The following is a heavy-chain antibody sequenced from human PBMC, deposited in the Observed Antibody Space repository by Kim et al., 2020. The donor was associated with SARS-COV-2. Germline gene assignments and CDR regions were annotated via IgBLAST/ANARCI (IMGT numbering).Heavy chain of an antibody. CDR1: GGTFSSYA. D-gene: IGHD5-18*01. J-gene: IGHJ4*02. Sequence: SVKVSCKASGGTFSSYAISWVRQAPGQGLEWMGGIIPIFGTANYAQKFQGRVTITADESTSTAYMELSSLRSEDTAVYYCARGSTAMDYFDYWGQGTLVTVSS. V-gene: IGHV1-69*13. CDR2: IIPIFGTA. CDR3: ARGSTAMDYFDY.